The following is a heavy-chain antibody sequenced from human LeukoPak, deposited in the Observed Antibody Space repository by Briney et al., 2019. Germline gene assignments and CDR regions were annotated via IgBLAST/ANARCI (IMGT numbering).Heavy chain of an antibody. Sequence: GGSLRLSCAASGFTFSSYGMHWVRQAPGKGLEWVAVISYDGSNKYYADPVKGRFTISRDNSKNTLYLQMYSLRAEDTAVYYCVSAWGRYCSGGSCHDYWGQGTLVTVSS. CDR2: ISYDGSNK. D-gene: IGHD2-15*01. J-gene: IGHJ4*02. CDR1: GFTFSSYG. CDR3: VSAWGRYCSGGSCHDY. V-gene: IGHV3-30*03.